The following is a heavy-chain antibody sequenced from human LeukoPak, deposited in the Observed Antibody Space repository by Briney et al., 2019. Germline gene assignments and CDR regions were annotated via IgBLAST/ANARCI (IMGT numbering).Heavy chain of an antibody. Sequence: PGGSLRLSCAASGFTFSSYSMNWVRQAPGKGLEWVSGINWNGGSTGYADSVKGRFTISRDNAKNSLYLQMNSLRAEDTALYYCAREFTSYYVDAFDIWGQGTMVTVSS. J-gene: IGHJ3*02. CDR3: AREFTSYYVDAFDI. CDR1: GFTFSSYS. CDR2: INWNGGST. V-gene: IGHV3-20*04. D-gene: IGHD1-26*01.